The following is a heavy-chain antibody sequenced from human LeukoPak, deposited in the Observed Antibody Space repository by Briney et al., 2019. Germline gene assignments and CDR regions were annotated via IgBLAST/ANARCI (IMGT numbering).Heavy chain of an antibody. J-gene: IGHJ4*02. CDR1: GGSISSSSYY. Sequence: SETLSLTCTVSGGSISSSSYYWGWIRQPPGKGLEWIGSIYYSGSTNYNPSLKSRVTISVDTSRNQFSLKLSSVTAADTAVYYCGRRWLSNGYFDYWGQGTLVTVSS. V-gene: IGHV4-39*07. D-gene: IGHD6-19*01. CDR2: IYYSGST. CDR3: GRRWLSNGYFDY.